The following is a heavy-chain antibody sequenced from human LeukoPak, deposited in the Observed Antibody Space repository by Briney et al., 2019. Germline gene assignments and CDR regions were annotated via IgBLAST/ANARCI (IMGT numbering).Heavy chain of an antibody. V-gene: IGHV4-39*01. J-gene: IGHJ4*02. CDR1: GGSISSSSYY. Sequence: SETLSLTCTVSGGSISSSSYYWGWIRQPPGKGLEWIGSIYYSGSTAYNPSLKSRVTISVDTSKNQFSLKLSSVTAADTAVYYCARQWGIAVAGKDYWGQGTLVTVSS. CDR2: IYYSGST. CDR3: ARQWGIAVAGKDY. D-gene: IGHD6-19*01.